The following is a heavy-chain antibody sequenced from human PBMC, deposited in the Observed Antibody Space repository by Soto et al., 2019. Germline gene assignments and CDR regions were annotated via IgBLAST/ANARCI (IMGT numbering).Heavy chain of an antibody. CDR2: IYPGDSNI. V-gene: IGHV5-51*01. Sequence: GESLKISCQGSGYSFSSHWIGWVRQMPAKGLEWMGIIYPGDSNIRYSPSFAGQIDMSADRSINTAYLRLSSRKASDTATYYCSRHLDEYSSASGFDYWGQGTLVPVSS. CDR1: GYSFSSHW. J-gene: IGHJ4*02. CDR3: SRHLDEYSSASGFDY. D-gene: IGHD6-6*01.